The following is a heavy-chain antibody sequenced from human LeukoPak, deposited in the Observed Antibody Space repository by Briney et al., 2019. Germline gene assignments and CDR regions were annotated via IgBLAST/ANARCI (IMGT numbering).Heavy chain of an antibody. CDR2: INHSGST. V-gene: IGHV4-30-4*08. CDR3: ARGRVSTAIVVGSRSFDY. CDR1: GGFISSGDYY. Sequence: SQTLSLTCTVSGGFISSGDYYWSWIRQPPGKGLEWIGEINHSGSTNYNPSLKSRVTISVDTSKNQFSLKLSSVTAADTAVYYCARGRVSTAIVVGSRSFDYWGQGTLVTVSS. J-gene: IGHJ4*02. D-gene: IGHD3-22*01.